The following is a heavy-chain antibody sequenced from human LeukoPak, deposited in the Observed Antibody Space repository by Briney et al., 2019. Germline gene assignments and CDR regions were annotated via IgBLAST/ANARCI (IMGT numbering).Heavy chain of an antibody. J-gene: IGHJ5*02. CDR1: GYSFTSYW. Sequence: GESLKISCKGSGYSFTSYWIGWVRQMLGKGLEWMGIIYPGDSDTRYSPSFQGQVTISADKSISTAYLQWSSLKASDTAMYYCASVTSITIFGVASSWFDPWGQGTLVTVSS. CDR3: ASVTSITIFGVASSWFDP. V-gene: IGHV5-51*01. D-gene: IGHD3-3*01. CDR2: IYPGDSDT.